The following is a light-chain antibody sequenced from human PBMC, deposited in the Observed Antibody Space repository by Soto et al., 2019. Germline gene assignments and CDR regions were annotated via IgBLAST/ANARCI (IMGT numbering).Light chain of an antibody. Sequence: QSVLTQHASVSGSPGQSITISCTGTSSDVGGYNYVSWYQQHPGKAPKLMIYQVTNRPSGVSNRFSGSKSGNTASLTISGLQAEDEADYYCSSYTSSINYVFGTGTKVTVL. CDR2: QVT. J-gene: IGLJ1*01. CDR3: SSYTSSINYV. CDR1: SSDVGGYNY. V-gene: IGLV2-14*01.